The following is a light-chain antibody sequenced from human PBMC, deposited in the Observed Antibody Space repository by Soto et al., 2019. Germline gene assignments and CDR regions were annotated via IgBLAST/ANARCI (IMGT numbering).Light chain of an antibody. V-gene: IGKV1-9*01. CDR2: AAS. CDR1: QGISSY. CDR3: QQYYSYLRT. J-gene: IGKJ1*01. Sequence: DIQLSQSPSFLSASVGGRVTITFRASQGISSYLAWYQQKPGKAPKLLIYAASTLQSGVPSRFSGSGSGTDFTLTISCLQSEDFATYYCQQYYSYLRTFGQGTMVDIK.